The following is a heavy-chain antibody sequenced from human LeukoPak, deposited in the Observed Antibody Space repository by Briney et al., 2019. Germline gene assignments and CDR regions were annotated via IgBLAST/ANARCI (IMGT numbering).Heavy chain of an antibody. CDR2: IYPGDYDT. Sequence: GESLKISCKGSGYNFINYWIGWVRQMPGQGLEWMGVIYPGDYDTRYSPSFQGQVTISADKSISTAYLQWSSLKASDTAMYYCARPSIVGGHGYYFGLDVWGQGTTVTVSS. J-gene: IGHJ6*02. CDR3: ARPSIVGGHGYYFGLDV. D-gene: IGHD1-26*01. CDR1: GYNFINYW. V-gene: IGHV5-51*01.